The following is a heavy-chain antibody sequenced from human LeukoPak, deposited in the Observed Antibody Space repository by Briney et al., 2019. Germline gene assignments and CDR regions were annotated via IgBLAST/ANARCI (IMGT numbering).Heavy chain of an antibody. CDR1: GFTFSSYG. CDR2: IRYDGSNK. Sequence: PGGSLRLPCAASGFTFSSYGMHWVRQAPGKGLEWVAFIRYDGSNKYYADSVKGRFTISRDNSKNTLYLQMNSLRAEDTAVYYCAKLLWFGEFESSAFDIWGQGTMVTVSS. J-gene: IGHJ3*02. V-gene: IGHV3-30*02. CDR3: AKLLWFGEFESSAFDI. D-gene: IGHD3-10*01.